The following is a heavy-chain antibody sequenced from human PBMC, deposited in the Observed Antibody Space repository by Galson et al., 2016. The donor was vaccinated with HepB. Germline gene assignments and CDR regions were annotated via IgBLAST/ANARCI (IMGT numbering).Heavy chain of an antibody. D-gene: IGHD5/OR15-5a*01. V-gene: IGHV3-33*01. J-gene: IGHJ4*02. CDR3: AREFRKGSSFYVTDY. CDR2: IWYDESNK. CDR1: GFTFSSYG. Sequence: SLRLSCAASGFTFSSYGMHWVRQAPGKGLEWVAVIWYDESNKHYGDSVKGRFTISRDNSKNTLFLQMKSLRAEDTAVYYCAREFRKGSSFYVTDYWGQGTLVTVSS.